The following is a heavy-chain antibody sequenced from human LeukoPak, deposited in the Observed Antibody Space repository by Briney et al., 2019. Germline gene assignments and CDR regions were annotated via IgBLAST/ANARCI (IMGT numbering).Heavy chain of an antibody. D-gene: IGHD6-19*01. J-gene: IGHJ3*02. Sequence: SVKVSCKASGGTFSSYAISWVRQAPGQGLEWMGRIIPILGITNDAQKFQGRVTISADKSTSTAYMELSSLRYEDTAVYYCARDEFSSGWTLPSREPFAIWGQGTMVTVSS. V-gene: IGHV1-69*04. CDR3: ARDEFSSGWTLPSREPFAI. CDR1: GGTFSSYA. CDR2: IIPILGIT.